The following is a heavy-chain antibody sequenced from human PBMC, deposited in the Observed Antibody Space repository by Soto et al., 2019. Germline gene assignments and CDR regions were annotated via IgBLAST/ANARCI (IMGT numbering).Heavy chain of an antibody. J-gene: IGHJ6*01. D-gene: IGHD2-15*01. CDR1: GYSFTSYW. CDR3: ARHSRLYCSGGSCYPKDYYYYGMDV. Sequence: GESLKISCKGSGYSFTSYWIGWVRQMPWKGLEWMGIIYPGDSDTRYSPSFQGQVTISADKSISTAYLQWSSLKASDTAMYYCARHSRLYCSGGSCYPKDYYYYGMDVWAQGTTVTVSS. V-gene: IGHV5-51*01. CDR2: IYPGDSDT.